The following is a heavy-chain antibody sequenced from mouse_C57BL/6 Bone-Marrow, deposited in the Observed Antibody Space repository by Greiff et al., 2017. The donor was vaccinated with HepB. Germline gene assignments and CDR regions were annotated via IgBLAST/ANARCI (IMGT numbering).Heavy chain of an antibody. CDR3: ARGGRGSSPFAY. CDR2: IYPRCGNT. J-gene: IGHJ3*01. V-gene: IGHV1-81*01. CDR1: GYTFTSYG. D-gene: IGHD1-1*01. Sequence: VKLMESGAELARPGASVKLSCKASGYTFTSYGISWVKQRTGQGLEWIGEIYPRCGNTYYNEKFKGKATLTADKSSSTAYMELRSLTSEDSAVYFCARGGRGSSPFAYWGQGTLVTVSA.